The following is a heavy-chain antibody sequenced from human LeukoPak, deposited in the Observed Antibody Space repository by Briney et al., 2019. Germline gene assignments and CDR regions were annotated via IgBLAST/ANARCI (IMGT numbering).Heavy chain of an antibody. D-gene: IGHD6-19*01. CDR3: ARDPYSGGYGAYYYYYMDV. V-gene: IGHV3-21*01. J-gene: IGHJ6*03. Sequence: KAGGSLRLSCAASRFTFSSFGMSWVRQAPGKGLEWVSSITTSSSYMFYADSVRGRFTISRDNAENSLYLQMNSLRDEDTAVYYCARDPYSGGYGAYYYYYMDVWGKGTTVTVSS. CDR1: RFTFSSFG. CDR2: ITTSSSYM.